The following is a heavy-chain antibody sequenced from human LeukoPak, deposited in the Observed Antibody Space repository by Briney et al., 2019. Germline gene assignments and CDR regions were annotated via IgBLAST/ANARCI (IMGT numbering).Heavy chain of an antibody. CDR3: ARVFRPSLTVFIIRGAFDI. V-gene: IGHV3-7*01. J-gene: IGHJ3*02. CDR2: MKADGSEK. D-gene: IGHD3-3*01. Sequence: GGSLRLSCAASGFTFNIYWMTWVRQAPGKGLEWVANMKADGSEKHYEESVKGRFTIFRDNARNSLYLQMNSLRVEDTAVYYCARVFRPSLTVFIIRGAFDIWGQGTMVTVSS. CDR1: GFTFNIYW.